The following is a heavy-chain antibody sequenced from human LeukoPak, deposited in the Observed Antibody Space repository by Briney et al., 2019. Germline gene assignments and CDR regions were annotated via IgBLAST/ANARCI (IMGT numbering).Heavy chain of an antibody. J-gene: IGHJ3*02. V-gene: IGHV4-39*01. Sequence: SETLSLTCTVSGGSISSGSYYWGWIRQPPGKGLEWIGSIYYSGSTYYNPSLKSRVTISVDTSKNQFSLKLSSVTAADTAVYYCATYYYDSSGYLPRHHDAFDIWGQGTMVTVSS. CDR2: IYYSGST. CDR3: ATYYYDSSGYLPRHHDAFDI. CDR1: GGSISSGSYY. D-gene: IGHD3-22*01.